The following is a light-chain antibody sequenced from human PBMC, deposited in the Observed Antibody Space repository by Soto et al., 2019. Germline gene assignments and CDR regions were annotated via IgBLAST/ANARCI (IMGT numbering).Light chain of an antibody. CDR3: QQYGRSPPWT. V-gene: IGKV3-20*01. J-gene: IGKJ1*01. CDR1: QTVSSRF. Sequence: EIVLTQSPGTLSLSPGERATLSCRASQTVSSRFLAWYQQKPGQAPRLLIYGALSRATGIPDRFSGSGSGTDFTLTISRLEPEDFALYYCQQYGRSPPWTFGQGTKVDIK. CDR2: GAL.